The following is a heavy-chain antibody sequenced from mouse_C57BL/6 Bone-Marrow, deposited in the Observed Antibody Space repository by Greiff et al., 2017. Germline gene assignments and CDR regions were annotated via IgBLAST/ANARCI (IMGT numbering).Heavy chain of an antibody. Sequence: VQLQQSGAELARPGASVKMSCKASGYTFTSYTMHWVKQRPGQGLEWIGYINPCSGYTKYNQKFKDKATLTADKSSSTAYMQLSSLTSEDSAVYYCARWGYGSSPYYFYYWGQGTTLTVSS. V-gene: IGHV1-4*01. CDR1: GYTFTSYT. J-gene: IGHJ2*01. CDR2: INPCSGYT. CDR3: ARWGYGSSPYYFYY. D-gene: IGHD1-1*01.